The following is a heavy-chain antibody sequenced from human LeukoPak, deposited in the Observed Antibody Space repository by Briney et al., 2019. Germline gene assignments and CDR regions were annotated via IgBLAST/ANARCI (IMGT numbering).Heavy chain of an antibody. CDR3: ARGDHYYYYGMDV. CDR2: INPNSGGT. CDR1: GYTFTGYY. Sequence: ASVRVSCKASGYTFTGYYMHWVRQAPGQGLEWMGWINPNSGGTNYAQKFQGRVTMTRDTSISTAYMELSRLRSDDTAVYYCARGDHYYYYGMDVWGQGTTVTVSS. J-gene: IGHJ6*02. V-gene: IGHV1-2*02. D-gene: IGHD2-21*02.